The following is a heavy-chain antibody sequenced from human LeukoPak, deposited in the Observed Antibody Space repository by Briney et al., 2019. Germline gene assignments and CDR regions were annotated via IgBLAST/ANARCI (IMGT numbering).Heavy chain of an antibody. CDR1: GFTFSNFT. Sequence: GGSLRPSCAAYGFTFSNFTIHWVPQAPGKGLEGVAVIAYDGVNKYYVDSAKGRFTISRDNSNNTLYLQVASLSAEDTAGYFCPKETVAAFDWKPDGMDVWGEGTTVTVSS. D-gene: IGHD3-9*01. V-gene: IGHV3-30*18. J-gene: IGHJ6*04. CDR2: IAYDGVNK. CDR3: PKETVAAFDWKPDGMDV.